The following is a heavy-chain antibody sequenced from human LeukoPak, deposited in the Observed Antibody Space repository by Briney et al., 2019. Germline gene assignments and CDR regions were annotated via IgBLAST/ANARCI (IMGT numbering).Heavy chain of an antibody. Sequence: GGSLRLSCEASGFTFSSYAMSWVRQAPGKGLEWVSAISGSGGSTYYADSVKGRFTISRDNSKNTLYLQMNSLRAEDTAVYYCAKGPVDTAMVNYLDYWGQGTLVTVSS. CDR2: ISGSGGST. D-gene: IGHD5-18*01. CDR3: AKGPVDTAMVNYLDY. CDR1: GFTFSSYA. V-gene: IGHV3-23*01. J-gene: IGHJ4*02.